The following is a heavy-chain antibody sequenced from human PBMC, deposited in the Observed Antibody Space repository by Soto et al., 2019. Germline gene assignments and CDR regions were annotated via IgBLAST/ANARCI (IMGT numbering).Heavy chain of an antibody. CDR2: VSARNGDT. D-gene: IGHD2-21*02. CDR3: ARELVTSYIPGVNYYYGMEV. CDR1: DDSFINFG. Sequence: QVQLDQSGAEVKKPGASVKISCKASDDSFINFGVSWVRQAPGQGLEWMGVVSARNGDTTYAQNFQGRISLTTDTSTTTAYMELTSLRADDTAVYWCARELVTSYIPGVNYYYGMEVWGQGTSVTIFS. J-gene: IGHJ6*02. V-gene: IGHV1-18*01.